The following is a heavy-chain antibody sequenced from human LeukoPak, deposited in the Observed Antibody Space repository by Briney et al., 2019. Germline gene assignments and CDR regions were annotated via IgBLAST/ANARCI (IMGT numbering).Heavy chain of an antibody. D-gene: IGHD3-22*01. V-gene: IGHV4-39*01. CDR1: GGSISSSSYY. Sequence: SETLSLTCIVSGGSISSSSYYWGWIRQPPGKGLEWIGCIYYSGSTYYNPSLKSRVTISVDTSKNQFSLNLSSVTAADTAVYYCARLYYDSSGYYQICYFDYWGQGTLVTVS. J-gene: IGHJ4*02. CDR3: ARLYYDSSGYYQICYFDY. CDR2: IYYSGST.